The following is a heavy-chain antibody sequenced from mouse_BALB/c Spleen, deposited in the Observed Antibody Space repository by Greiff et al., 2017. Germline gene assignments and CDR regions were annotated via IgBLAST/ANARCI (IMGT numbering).Heavy chain of an antibody. CDR3: TRSYFSYYFDY. J-gene: IGHJ2*01. CDR1: GYTFTSYW. Sequence: EVQLQQSGTVLARPGASVKMSCKASGYTFTSYWMHWVKQRPGQGLEWIGAIYPGNSDTSYNQKFKGKAKLTAVTSTSTAYMELSSLTNEDSAVYYCTRSYFSYYFDYWGQGTTLTVSS. CDR2: IYPGNSDT. V-gene: IGHV1-5*01. D-gene: IGHD2-12*01.